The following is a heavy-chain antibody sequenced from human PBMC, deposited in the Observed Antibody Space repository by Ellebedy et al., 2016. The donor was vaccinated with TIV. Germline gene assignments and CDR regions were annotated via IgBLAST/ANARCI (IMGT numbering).Heavy chain of an antibody. J-gene: IGHJ3*02. Sequence: GESLKISCKGFGYTFTNYWIVWVRQMPGKGLEWMGVISPADSHLRSSPSFQGQVTISADKSISTAYLQWSSLKASDSAMDYCARQSQGGGESGVFDIWGQGTLLTVSS. V-gene: IGHV5-51*01. D-gene: IGHD3-16*01. CDR1: GYTFTNYW. CDR2: ISPADSHL. CDR3: ARQSQGGGESGVFDI.